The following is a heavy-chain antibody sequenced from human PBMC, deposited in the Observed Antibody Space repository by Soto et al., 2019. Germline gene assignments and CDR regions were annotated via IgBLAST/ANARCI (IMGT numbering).Heavy chain of an antibody. V-gene: IGHV4-30-4*01. D-gene: IGHD2-15*01. Sequence: SETLSLTCTVSGGSISSGDYYWSWLRQPPGMGLEWIGYIYYSGSTYYNPTLKSRDTISLNTSKNQFSLKLSSVTAADTALDYGARGGRYCSGGSCYFVFYYWGQGTLVTVSS. CDR3: ARGGRYCSGGSCYFVFYY. CDR1: GGSISSGDYY. J-gene: IGHJ4*02. CDR2: IYYSGST.